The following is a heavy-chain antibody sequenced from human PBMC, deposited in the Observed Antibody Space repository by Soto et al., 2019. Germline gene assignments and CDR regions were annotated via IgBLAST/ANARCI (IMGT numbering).Heavy chain of an antibody. D-gene: IGHD3-3*01. CDR2: ISGSGGST. Sequence: SLILSCAASGFTFSSYAMSWVRQAPGKGLEWVSAISGSGGSTYYADSVKGRFTISRDNSKNTLYLQMNSLRAEDTAVYYCAKDPVYDDFWSGYYPTDYYFDYWGQGTLVTVSS. V-gene: IGHV3-23*01. CDR1: GFTFSSYA. J-gene: IGHJ4*02. CDR3: AKDPVYDDFWSGYYPTDYYFDY.